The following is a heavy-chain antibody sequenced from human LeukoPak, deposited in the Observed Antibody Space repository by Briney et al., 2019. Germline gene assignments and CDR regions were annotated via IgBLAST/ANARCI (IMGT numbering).Heavy chain of an antibody. V-gene: IGHV1-46*01. D-gene: IGHD2-2*01. CDR2: INPSGGST. CDR3: ARAPVVPALYYYYMDV. CDR1: GYTFTSYY. Sequence: ASVKVSCKASGYTFTSYYMHWVRQAPGQGLEWMGIINPSGGSTSYAQKFQGRVTMTRDTSTSTVYMELSSLRSEDTAVYYCARAPVVPALYYYYMDVWGKGTTVTVSS. J-gene: IGHJ6*03.